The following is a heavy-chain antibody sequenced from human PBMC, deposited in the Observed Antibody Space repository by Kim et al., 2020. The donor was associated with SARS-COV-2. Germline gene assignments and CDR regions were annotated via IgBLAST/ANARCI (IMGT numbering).Heavy chain of an antibody. Sequence: YADSGKGRFTISRDNYKNTVYRQMSSLRAEDTAVYYCAKRMTSGGSYNDYWGQGTLVTVSS. J-gene: IGHJ4*02. D-gene: IGHD3-16*01. V-gene: IGHV3-23*01. CDR3: AKRMTSGGSYNDY.